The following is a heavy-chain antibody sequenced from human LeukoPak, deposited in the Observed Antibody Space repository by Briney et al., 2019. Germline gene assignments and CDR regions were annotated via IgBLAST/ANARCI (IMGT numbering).Heavy chain of an antibody. D-gene: IGHD3-3*01. CDR2: ISGSGGGT. J-gene: IGHJ4*02. Sequence: GGSLRLSCAASGFTFSSYAMTWVRQAPGKGLEWVSSISGSGGGTYYADSVKGRSTISRENSKKTLYLQMNSLRAEDTAVYYCAKDLDDLWSGLGDYWGQGTLVTVSS. CDR3: AKDLDDLWSGLGDY. V-gene: IGHV3-23*01. CDR1: GFTFSSYA.